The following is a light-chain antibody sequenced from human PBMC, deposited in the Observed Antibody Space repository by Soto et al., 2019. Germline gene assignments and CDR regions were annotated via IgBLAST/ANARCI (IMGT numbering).Light chain of an antibody. CDR1: QDISNY. CDR3: LQSYTFPFT. CDR2: AAS. J-gene: IGKJ3*01. V-gene: IGKV1-39*01. Sequence: DIQMTQSPFSLSASVGDTVTLTCRASQDISNYLNWLQQKPGKAPKLLIYAASTVQTGVPSRFSGSESGTDFTLTISSLQPEDFAIYFCLQSYTFPFTFGPGTRVEIK.